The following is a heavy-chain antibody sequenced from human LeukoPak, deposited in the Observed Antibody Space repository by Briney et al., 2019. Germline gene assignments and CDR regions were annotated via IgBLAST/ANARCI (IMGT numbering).Heavy chain of an antibody. D-gene: IGHD3-10*01. V-gene: IGHV3-48*01. J-gene: IGHJ4*02. Sequence: GGALVPSCAAPGFTFSSYSMNWGRQAPGEGVEGVSYIMCSSYSDNIFYAGPVKGRFTISRDNSKNTLYLQMNSLRAEDTAVYYCARVGITMVRGVIWYYFDYWGQGTLVTVSS. CDR3: ARVGITMVRGVIWYYFDY. CDR1: GFTFSSYS. CDR2: IMCSSYSDNI.